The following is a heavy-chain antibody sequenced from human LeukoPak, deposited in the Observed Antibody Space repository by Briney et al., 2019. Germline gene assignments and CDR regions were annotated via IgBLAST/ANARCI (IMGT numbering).Heavy chain of an antibody. Sequence: GGSLRLSCAASGFTFIDYYMSWIRQAPGNGLEWVANIKQDVSEKHYVDSVKCRFTMSRDNATNSLYLQMNSLRDDDTAVYYCVGGGGWISDSWGQGTLVTVS. J-gene: IGHJ5*01. CDR2: IKQDVSEK. D-gene: IGHD6-19*01. CDR3: VGGGGWISDS. V-gene: IGHV3-7*04. CDR1: GFTFIDYY.